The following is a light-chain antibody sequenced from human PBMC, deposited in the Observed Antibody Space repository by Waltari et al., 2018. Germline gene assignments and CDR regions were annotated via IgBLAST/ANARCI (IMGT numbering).Light chain of an antibody. J-gene: IGKJ3*01. CDR1: QYGSTY. Sequence: EIVLTQSPATLSLSPGDRATLSSRASQYGSTYLAWYQQKPGQAPRLLIYDASNRATGIPARFSGSGSGTDFTLTISSLEPEDFAVYYCQQRFALFTFGPGNKVDIK. V-gene: IGKV3-11*01. CDR3: QQRFALFT. CDR2: DAS.